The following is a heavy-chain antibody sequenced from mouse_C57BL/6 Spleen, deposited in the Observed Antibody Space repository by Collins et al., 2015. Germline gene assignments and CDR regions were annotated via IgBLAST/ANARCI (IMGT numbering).Heavy chain of an antibody. V-gene: IGHV8-12*01. CDR2: IWWDDDK. D-gene: IGHD2-4*01. CDR3: ARMGDYGGAWFAY. Sequence: QVTLKESGPGILQPPRPQSDLFFLWVFTGYFWDGYRLDSSAFSKGLEWLAHIWWDDDKRYNPALKSRLTISKDTSSNQVFLKIASVDTADTATYYCARMGDYGGAWFAYWGQGTLVTVSA. CDR1: VFTGYFWDG. J-gene: IGHJ3*01.